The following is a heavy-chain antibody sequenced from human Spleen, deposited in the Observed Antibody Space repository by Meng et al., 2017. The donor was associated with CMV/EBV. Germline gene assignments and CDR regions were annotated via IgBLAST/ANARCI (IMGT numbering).Heavy chain of an antibody. CDR2: TIPILGIA. Sequence: TGPGATFSSIAISRVRQAPGQGLEWMRGTIPILGIANDAQKFQGRVTITADKATSTAYMELSSLRSEDTAVYYCARGKDQYQLPSDYWGQGTLVTVSS. D-gene: IGHD2-2*01. CDR3: ARGKDQYQLPSDY. J-gene: IGHJ4*02. CDR1: GATFSSIA. V-gene: IGHV1-69*10.